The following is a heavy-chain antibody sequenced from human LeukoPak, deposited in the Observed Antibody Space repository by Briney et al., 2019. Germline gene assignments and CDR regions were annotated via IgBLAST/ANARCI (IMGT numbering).Heavy chain of an antibody. CDR2: IIPIFGTA. J-gene: IGHJ5*02. V-gene: IGHV1-69*13. D-gene: IGHD3-22*01. CDR3: ARGGTYYYDSSGRYNWFDP. CDR1: GGTFISYA. Sequence: SVKVSCKASGGTFISYAISWVRQAPGQGLEWMGGIIPIFGTANYAQKFQGRVTITADESTSTAYMELSSLRSEDTAVYYCARGGTYYYDSSGRYNWFDPWGQGTLVTVSS.